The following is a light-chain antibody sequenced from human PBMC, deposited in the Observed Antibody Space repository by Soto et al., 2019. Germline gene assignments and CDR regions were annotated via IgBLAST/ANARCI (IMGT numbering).Light chain of an antibody. CDR3: QQYNSYSLT. Sequence: DILMTQSHSTLSASVGDRVTISCRASQSITSWLAWYQQKPGKAPKLLIYKASSLESGVPSRFSGSGSGTEFTLTISSLQPDDFATYYCQQYNSYSLTFGGGTKVEIK. CDR2: KAS. CDR1: QSITSW. J-gene: IGKJ4*01. V-gene: IGKV1-5*03.